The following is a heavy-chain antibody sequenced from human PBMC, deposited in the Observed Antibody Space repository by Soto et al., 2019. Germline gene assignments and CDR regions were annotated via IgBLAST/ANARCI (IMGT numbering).Heavy chain of an antibody. CDR2: VHYSGSS. V-gene: IGHV4-59*01. CDR3: AGATHGPGSYTFDH. Sequence: QVQLQESGPGLVKPSETLSLTCTVSGGSISTYYWSWLRQPPGKALEWIAYVHYSGSSTYNPSLKYRVTISMDTSKYHFSLNLTSVRAADTAVYFCAGATHGPGSYTFDHWGQGSRVTVSS. J-gene: IGHJ4*02. D-gene: IGHD3-10*01. CDR1: GGSISTYY.